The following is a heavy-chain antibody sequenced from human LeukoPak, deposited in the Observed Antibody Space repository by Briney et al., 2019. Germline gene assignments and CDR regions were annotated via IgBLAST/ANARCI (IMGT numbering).Heavy chain of an antibody. CDR1: GFTVSSNS. J-gene: IGHJ4*02. Sequence: GGSLRLSCTVSGFTVSSNSMSWVRQAPGKGLEWVSFIYSGSTHYSDSVKGRFTISRDNAKNSLYLQMNSLRAEDTAVYYCARAYSSGYYYGLLYYWGQGTLVTVSS. CDR3: ARAYSSGYYYGLLYY. D-gene: IGHD3-22*01. CDR2: IYSGST. V-gene: IGHV3-53*01.